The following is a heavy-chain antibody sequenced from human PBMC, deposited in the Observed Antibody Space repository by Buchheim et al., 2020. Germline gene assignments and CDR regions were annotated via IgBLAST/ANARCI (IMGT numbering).Heavy chain of an antibody. V-gene: IGHV4-39*01. CDR1: GGSISSSSYY. J-gene: IGHJ2*01. CDR3: ARHEDCTNGVGAPLGYFDL. CDR2: IYYSVST. D-gene: IGHD2-8*01. Sequence: QLQLQESGPGLVKPSETLSLTCTVAGGSISSSSYYWGWIRQPTGKGLEWIGSIYYSVSTYYNPSLKSRVTISVDTSKNQFSLKLSAVTGADTAVYYCARHEDCTNGVGAPLGYFDLWGRGTL.